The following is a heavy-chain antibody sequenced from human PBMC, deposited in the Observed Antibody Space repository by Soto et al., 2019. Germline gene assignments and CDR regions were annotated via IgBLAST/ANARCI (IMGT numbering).Heavy chain of an antibody. CDR2: INHSGST. V-gene: IGHV4-59*12. J-gene: IGHJ6*02. CDR3: ARGLGELFYYYGMDV. CDR1: GGSISSYY. Sequence: SETLSLTCTVSGGSISSYYWSWIRQAPGKGLEWIGYINHSGSTNYNPSLKSRVTISVDTSKNQFSLKLSSVTAADTAVYYCARGLGELFYYYGMDVWGQGTTVTVSS. D-gene: IGHD3-10*01.